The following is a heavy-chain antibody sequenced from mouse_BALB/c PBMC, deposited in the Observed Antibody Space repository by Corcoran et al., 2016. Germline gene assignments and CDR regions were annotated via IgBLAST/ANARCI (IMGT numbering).Heavy chain of an antibody. CDR2: TNPYNGGT. CDR3: ATEGYGSSYGFAY. D-gene: IGHD1-1*01. Sequence: EVQLQQSGPGLVKPGASMKISCNASGYSFTGYTMNWVKQSHGKNLEWIGLTNPYNGGTSYNQKFKGKATLTVDKSSSTAYMELLSLTSEDSAVYYCATEGYGSSYGFAYWGQGTLVTVSP. J-gene: IGHJ3*01. V-gene: IGHV1-18*01. CDR1: GYSFTGYT.